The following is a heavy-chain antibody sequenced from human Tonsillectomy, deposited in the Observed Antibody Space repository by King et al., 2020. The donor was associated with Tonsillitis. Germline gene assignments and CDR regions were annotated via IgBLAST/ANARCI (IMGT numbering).Heavy chain of an antibody. CDR3: VRGDRRDY. D-gene: IGHD3-10*01. Sequence: VQLVESGGGLVKPGESLRLSCSASPFTFIRYTMTWFRQAPGKGLEYVSSISGSSIPKYYADSVKGRFTIPRDNAKNSLYLEMNSLRAEDTGVYYCVRGDRRDYWGQGTLVTVSS. V-gene: IGHV3-21*01. J-gene: IGHJ4*02. CDR1: PFTFIRYT. CDR2: ISGSSIPK.